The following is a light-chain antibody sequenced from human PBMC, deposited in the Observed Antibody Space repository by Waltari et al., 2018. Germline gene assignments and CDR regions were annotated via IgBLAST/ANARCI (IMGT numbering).Light chain of an antibody. CDR1: QRIGGK. CDR2: DVS. V-gene: IGKV1-5*01. Sequence: IQITQSPSTLSASVVDSVTITCRASQRIGGKLAWYRQKPGKAPNLLIYDVSSFESGVPSRFTGSGSGTEFTLTISNLQPDDFATYYCQHYYTSSWTFGQGTKVEIK. J-gene: IGKJ1*01. CDR3: QHYYTSSWT.